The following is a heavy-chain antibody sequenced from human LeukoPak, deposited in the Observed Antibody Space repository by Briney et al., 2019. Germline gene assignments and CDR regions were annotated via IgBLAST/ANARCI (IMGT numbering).Heavy chain of an antibody. CDR2: IYTSGST. CDR1: GGSISSGSYY. J-gene: IGHJ5*02. Sequence: TSETLSLTCTVSGGSISSGSYYWSWIRQPAGKGLEWIGRIYTSGSTNYNPSLKSRVTISVDTSKNQFSLKLSSVTAADTAVYYCARQEYYDFWSQKGGWFDPWGQGTLVTVSS. CDR3: ARQEYYDFWSQKGGWFDP. D-gene: IGHD3-3*01. V-gene: IGHV4-61*02.